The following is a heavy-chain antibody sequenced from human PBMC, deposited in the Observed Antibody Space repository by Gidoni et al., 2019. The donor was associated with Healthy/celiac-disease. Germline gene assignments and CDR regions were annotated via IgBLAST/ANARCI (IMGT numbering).Heavy chain of an antibody. V-gene: IGHV4-31*03. CDR2: IYYSGST. Sequence: QVQLQESGPGLVKPSQTLSLTCTVSGGSLTRGCYYWSWIRQHPGKGLEWIGYIYYSGSTYYNPSLKSRVTISVDTSKNQFSLKLSSVTAADTAVYYCARDRDVSDDYYYGMDVWGQGTTVTVSS. D-gene: IGHD3-10*01. CDR3: ARDRDVSDDYYYGMDV. J-gene: IGHJ6*02. CDR1: GGSLTRGCYY.